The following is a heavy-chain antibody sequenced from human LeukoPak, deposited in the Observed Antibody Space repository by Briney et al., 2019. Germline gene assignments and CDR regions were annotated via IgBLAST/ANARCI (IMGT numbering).Heavy chain of an antibody. D-gene: IGHD1/OR15-1a*01. Sequence: GGSLRLSCSASGLTLSGYWMHWVRQIPGKGLVWVSRIDSDGSGTSYADSVKGRFTISRDDVKNMLYLQMNSLRVGDTGLYYCSTVEHFWGQGTLVTVSS. V-gene: IGHV3-74*01. CDR1: GLTLSGYW. CDR2: IDSDGSGT. CDR3: STVEHF. J-gene: IGHJ4*02.